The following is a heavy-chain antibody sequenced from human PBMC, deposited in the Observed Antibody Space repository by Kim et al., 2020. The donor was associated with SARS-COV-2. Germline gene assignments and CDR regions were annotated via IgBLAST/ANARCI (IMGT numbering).Heavy chain of an antibody. CDR3: AKDGAYYYDSSGHHAFDI. D-gene: IGHD3-22*01. CDR1: GFTFSSYA. CDR2: ISGSGGST. V-gene: IGHV3-23*01. Sequence: GGSLRLSCAASGFTFSSYAMSWVRQAPGKGLEWVSAISGSGGSTYYADSVKGRFTISRDKSKNKLYLQMNSLRAEDTAVNYCAKDGAYYYDSSGHHAFDIWGQGTMVTDSS. J-gene: IGHJ3*02.